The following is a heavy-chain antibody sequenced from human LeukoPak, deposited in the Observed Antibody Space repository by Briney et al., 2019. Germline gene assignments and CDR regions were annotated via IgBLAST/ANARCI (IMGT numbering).Heavy chain of an antibody. V-gene: IGHV3-7*01. J-gene: IGHJ4*02. Sequence: PGGSLRLSCAASGFTFSSYWMSWVRQAPGKGLEWVANIKQDGSEKYYVDSVKGRFTISRDNAKNSLYLQMNSLRAEDTAVYYCARDFSYSYALNHFDYWGQGTLVTVSS. D-gene: IGHD5-18*01. CDR1: GFTFSSYW. CDR2: IKQDGSEK. CDR3: ARDFSYSYALNHFDY.